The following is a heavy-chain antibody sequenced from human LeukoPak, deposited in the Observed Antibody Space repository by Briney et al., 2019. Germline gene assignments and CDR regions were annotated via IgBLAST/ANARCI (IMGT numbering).Heavy chain of an antibody. CDR2: INHSGST. Sequence: SETLSLTCAVYGGSFSGYYWSWIRQPPGKGLEWIGEINHSGSTNYNPSLKSRVTISVDTSKNQFSLKLSTVTAADTAVYYCARGGIITMVRGVTLNWFDPWGQGTLVTVSS. V-gene: IGHV4-34*01. CDR3: ARGGIITMVRGVTLNWFDP. CDR1: GGSFSGYY. D-gene: IGHD3-10*01. J-gene: IGHJ5*02.